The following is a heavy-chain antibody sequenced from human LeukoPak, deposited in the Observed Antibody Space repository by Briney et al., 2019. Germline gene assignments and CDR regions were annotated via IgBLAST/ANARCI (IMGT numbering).Heavy chain of an antibody. CDR3: VRARIIVGATGVFDY. CDR2: INHSGSS. CDR1: GGSFSGYY. J-gene: IGHJ4*02. Sequence: KPSETLSLTCAVYGGSFSGYYWSWIRQPPGKGLEWIGEINHSGSSNYNPSLKSRVTISADTSKNQFSLTLSSVTAAGTAVYYCVRARIIVGATGVFDYWGQGTLVTVSS. V-gene: IGHV4-34*01. D-gene: IGHD1-26*01.